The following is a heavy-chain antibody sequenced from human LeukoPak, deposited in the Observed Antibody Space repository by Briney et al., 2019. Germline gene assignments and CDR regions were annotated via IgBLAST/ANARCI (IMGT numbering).Heavy chain of an antibody. J-gene: IGHJ3*02. CDR2: ISSGSSYT. V-gene: IGHV3-11*06. CDR3: ARENSGWYDAFDI. CDR1: GFTFSDYY. Sequence: GGSLRLSCAASGFTFSDYYMSWIRQAPGKGLEWVSYISSGSSYTNYADSVKGRFTISRDNSKNTLYLQMNSLRAEDTAVYYCARENSGWYDAFDIWDQGTMVTVSS. D-gene: IGHD6-19*01.